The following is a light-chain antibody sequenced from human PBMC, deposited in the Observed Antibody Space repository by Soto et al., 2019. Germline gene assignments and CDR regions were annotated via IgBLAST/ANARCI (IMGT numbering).Light chain of an antibody. CDR3: SSFTTSSTYV. J-gene: IGLJ1*01. V-gene: IGLV2-14*01. Sequence: QSALTQPASVSGSPGQSIAISCTGTSSDVGLYNYVSWYQQHPDKVPKLIIYDVTNRPSGVSDRFSGSKSGNTASLTISGLQADDEADYYCSSFTTSSTYVFGTGTKGTVL. CDR1: SSDVGLYNY. CDR2: DVT.